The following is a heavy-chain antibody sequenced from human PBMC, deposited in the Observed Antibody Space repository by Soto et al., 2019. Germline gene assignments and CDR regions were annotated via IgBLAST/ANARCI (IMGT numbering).Heavy chain of an antibody. CDR1: VGSISSGGYS. CDR2: IYHSGST. CDR3: ARVIAEMAGGSYYGMDV. V-gene: IGHV4-30-2*01. J-gene: IGHJ6*02. Sequence: TLSLTCAFSVGSISSGGYSWSWIRQPPWKGLEWIGYIYHSGSTYYNPSLKSRVTISVDRSKNQFSLKLSSVTAADTAVYYCARVIAEMAGGSYYGMDVGGEGTRV. D-gene: IGHD6-13*01.